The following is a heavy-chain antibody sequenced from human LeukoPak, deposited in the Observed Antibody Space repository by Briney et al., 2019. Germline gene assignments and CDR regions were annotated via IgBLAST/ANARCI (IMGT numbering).Heavy chain of an antibody. J-gene: IGHJ4*02. CDR2: IYYSGST. CDR1: GGSISSYY. Sequence: SETLTLTCTVSGGSISSYYWSWIRQPPGKGLEWIGYIYYSGSTNYNPSLKSRVTISVDTSKNQFSLKLSSVTAADTAVYYCARASYAGPFDYWGQGTLVTVSS. CDR3: ARASYAGPFDY. D-gene: IGHD3-16*02. V-gene: IGHV4-59*01.